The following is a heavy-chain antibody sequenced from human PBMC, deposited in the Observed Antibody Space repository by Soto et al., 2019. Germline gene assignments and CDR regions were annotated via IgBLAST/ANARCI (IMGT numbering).Heavy chain of an antibody. J-gene: IGHJ4*02. V-gene: IGHV3-30*18. CDR2: ISYDGSNK. D-gene: IGHD3-10*01. CDR1: GFTFSSYG. CDR3: AKDAFYYGSGSYYKPFDY. Sequence: GGSLRLSCAASGFTFSSYGMHWVRQAPGKGLEWVAVISYDGSNKYYADSVKGRFTISRDNSKNTLYLQMNSLRAEDTAVYYCAKDAFYYGSGSYYKPFDYWGQGTLVTVSS.